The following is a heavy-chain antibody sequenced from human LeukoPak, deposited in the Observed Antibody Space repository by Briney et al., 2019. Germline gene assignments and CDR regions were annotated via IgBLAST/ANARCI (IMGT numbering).Heavy chain of an antibody. CDR3: ARTYYDILTGYPFDY. CDR2: IYHGGST. V-gene: IGHV4-34*01. D-gene: IGHD3-9*01. J-gene: IGHJ4*02. CDR1: GGSFSGYY. Sequence: SETLSLTCAVYGGSFSGYYWSWIRQPPGKGLEWIGYIYHGGSTYYNPSLKSRVTISVDRSKNQFSLKLSSVTAADTAVYYCARTYYDILTGYPFDYWGQGTLVTVSS.